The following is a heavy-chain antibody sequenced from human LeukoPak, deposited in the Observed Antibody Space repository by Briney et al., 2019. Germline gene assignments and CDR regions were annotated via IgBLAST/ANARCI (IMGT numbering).Heavy chain of an antibody. V-gene: IGHV3-23*01. Sequence: GGSLRLSCAASGFTFSYHWMTWVRQAPGKGLEWVSAISESGGSTSYADSVKGRFTISRDNSKNTLYLQMNSLRAEDTAVYFCAKVVPADNYFDYWGQGTLVTVSS. CDR2: ISESGGST. J-gene: IGHJ4*02. CDR1: GFTFSYHW. D-gene: IGHD2-2*01. CDR3: AKVVPADNYFDY.